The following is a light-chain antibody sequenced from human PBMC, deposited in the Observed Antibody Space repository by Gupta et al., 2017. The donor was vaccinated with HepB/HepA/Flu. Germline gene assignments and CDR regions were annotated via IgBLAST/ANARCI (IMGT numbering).Light chain of an antibody. Sequence: QSVLTQPPSVSGAPGQRVTISCTGNSSNIGSKYDVHWYQQVSGTAPKLLIFGNNNRPSGVPDRFSGSKSGTSPSLAISGLQAEDEADYYCQSYDSSHVLFGGGTKLTVL. CDR1: SSNIGSKYD. CDR2: GNN. V-gene: IGLV1-40*01. J-gene: IGLJ2*01. CDR3: QSYDSSHVL.